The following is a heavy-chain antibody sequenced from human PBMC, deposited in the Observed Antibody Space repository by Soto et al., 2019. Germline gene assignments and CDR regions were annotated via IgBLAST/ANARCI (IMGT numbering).Heavy chain of an antibody. V-gene: IGHV4-4*09. CDR1: AGSINSYY. CDR2: IYNGGIT. J-gene: IGHJ4*02. CDR3: ARRGLFCTGGSCSLGGFDS. D-gene: IGHD2-15*01. Sequence: QVQLQESGPGLVKPSETLSLTCTVSAGSINSYYWSWIRQPPGKGLEWIGYIYNGGITNYNPSLKSRVTISVDTSKRQFSLGLSSVTAADTAVYYCARRGLFCTGGSCSLGGFDSWGQGTLVTVSS.